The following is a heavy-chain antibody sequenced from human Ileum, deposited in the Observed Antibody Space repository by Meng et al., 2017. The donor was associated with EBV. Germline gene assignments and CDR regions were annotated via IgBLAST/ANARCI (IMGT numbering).Heavy chain of an antibody. Sequence: QVQLVESGGGLVKPGWSLRFSCVASGFTLGDYYMGWTRQAPGKGLEWISYIDSGSTTINYADSVKGRFTISRDNAMNTLYLEMNYLRADDTAVYYCARENYGSDYWGQGTLVTVSS. V-gene: IGHV3-11*01. CDR3: ARENYGSDY. J-gene: IGHJ4*02. D-gene: IGHD4-17*01. CDR1: GFTLGDYY. CDR2: IDSGSTTI.